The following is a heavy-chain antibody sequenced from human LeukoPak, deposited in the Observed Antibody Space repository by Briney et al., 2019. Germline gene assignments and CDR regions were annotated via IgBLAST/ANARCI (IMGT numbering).Heavy chain of an antibody. V-gene: IGHV3-43D*04. CDR3: AKDHDYGDYLAFYMDV. CDR1: GFNFADYA. J-gene: IGHJ6*03. D-gene: IGHD4-17*01. CDR2: ISRDGSST. Sequence: PGGSLRLSCASSGFNFADYAMHWVRQSPGKGLEWISLISRDGSSTYYGDAVKGRFTTSRDNSKNYLFLQMDSLRVDDTAFYFCAKDHDYGDYLAFYMDVWGKGTTVTVSS.